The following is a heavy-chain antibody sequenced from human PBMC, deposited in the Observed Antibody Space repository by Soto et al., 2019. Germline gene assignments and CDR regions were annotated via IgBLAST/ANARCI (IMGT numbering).Heavy chain of an antibody. CDR2: IYTSGST. CDR3: ARHDSNGDFDF. CDR1: GGSLSSYD. D-gene: IGHD2-8*01. V-gene: IGHV4-4*07. Sequence: SETRSLTSIFAGGSLSSYDWSLIRQPAGKRLEWIGRIYTSGSTNYNPSLKSRVTMSVDTSKNQFSLKLSSVTAADTAVYYCARHDSNGDFDFWGQGTQVTVSS. J-gene: IGHJ4*02.